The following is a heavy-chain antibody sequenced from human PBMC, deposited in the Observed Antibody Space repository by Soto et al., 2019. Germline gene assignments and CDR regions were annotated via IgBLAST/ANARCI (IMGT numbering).Heavy chain of an antibody. CDR1: GFTFSSYA. Sequence: EVQLLESGGGLVQPGGSLRLSCAASGFTFSSYAMTWVRQAPGKGVEWVSGISGSGGSTYYADSVKGRFTISRDNSKNTLYLQMNSLRAEDTAVYYCAKGGYYYDSTGYWWGQGTLVTVSS. D-gene: IGHD3-22*01. V-gene: IGHV3-23*01. CDR2: ISGSGGST. J-gene: IGHJ4*02. CDR3: AKGGYYYDSTGYW.